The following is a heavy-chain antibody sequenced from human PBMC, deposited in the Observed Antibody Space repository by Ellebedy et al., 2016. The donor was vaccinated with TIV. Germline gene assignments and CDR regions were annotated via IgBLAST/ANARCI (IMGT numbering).Heavy chain of an antibody. Sequence: ASVKVSXKASGYTFTSYGISWVRQAPGQGLEWMGWISAYNGNTNYAQKLQGRVTMTTDTSTSTAYMELRSLRSDDTAVYYCARGLLRYFDWPLMDVWGQGTTVTVSS. D-gene: IGHD3-9*01. CDR2: ISAYNGNT. V-gene: IGHV1-18*01. J-gene: IGHJ6*02. CDR1: GYTFTSYG. CDR3: ARGLLRYFDWPLMDV.